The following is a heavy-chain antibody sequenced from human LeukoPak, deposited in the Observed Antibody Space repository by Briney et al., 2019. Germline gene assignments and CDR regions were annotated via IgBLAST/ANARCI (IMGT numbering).Heavy chain of an antibody. J-gene: IGHJ5*02. V-gene: IGHV4-4*07. CDR1: GGSISSYY. D-gene: IGHD3-22*01. CDR3: ARDGHYYDSSAPTFGNWFDP. CDR2: IYTSGST. Sequence: TSETLSLTCTVSGGSISSYYWSWIRQPAGKGLEWFGRIYTSGSTNYNASLKSRVTMSVDTSKNQFSLKLSSVTAADTAIYYCARDGHYYDSSAPTFGNWFDPWGQGTLVTVSS.